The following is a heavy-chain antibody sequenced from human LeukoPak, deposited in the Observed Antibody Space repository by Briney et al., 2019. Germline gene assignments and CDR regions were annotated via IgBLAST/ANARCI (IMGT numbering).Heavy chain of an antibody. D-gene: IGHD1-26*01. CDR3: AKDQDRGSYGAFDI. V-gene: IGHV3-23*01. Sequence: GGSLRLSCAASGFTFSSYAMSWVRQAPGKGLEWVSAISGSGGSTYYAASVKGRFTISRDNSKNTLYLQMNSMRVEDTAVYYCAKDQDRGSYGAFDIWGQGTMVTVSS. CDR1: GFTFSSYA. CDR2: ISGSGGST. J-gene: IGHJ3*02.